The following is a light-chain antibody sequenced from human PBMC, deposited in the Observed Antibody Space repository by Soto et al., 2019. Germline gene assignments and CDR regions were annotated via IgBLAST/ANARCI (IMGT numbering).Light chain of an antibody. CDR3: QQRGYPFT. CDR1: QNVRTH. J-gene: IGKJ3*01. CDR2: DAS. V-gene: IGKV3-11*01. Sequence: EIVLTQSPATLSLSPGERATLSCRASQNVRTHLAWYQQKPDQAPRLLIYDASNRANGIPARFTGSGSRTDFTLTISSLEPEDFAIYYCQQRGYPFTFGPGTKVDIK.